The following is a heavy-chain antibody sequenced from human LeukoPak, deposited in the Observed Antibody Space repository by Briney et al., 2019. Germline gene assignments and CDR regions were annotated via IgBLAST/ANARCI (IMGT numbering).Heavy chain of an antibody. CDR2: IYYSGST. V-gene: IGHV4-59*02. D-gene: IGHD3-10*01. CDR3: ARGRKTKKPRFGELYTKPSPFDY. CDR1: GGSVSDYY. Sequence: SETLSLTCTISGGSVSDYYWSWIRQPPGKGLEWIGYIYYSGSTNYNPSLKSRVTISVDTSKNQFSLKLSSVTAADTAVYYCARGRKTKKPRFGELYTKPSPFDYWGQGTLVTVSS. J-gene: IGHJ4*02.